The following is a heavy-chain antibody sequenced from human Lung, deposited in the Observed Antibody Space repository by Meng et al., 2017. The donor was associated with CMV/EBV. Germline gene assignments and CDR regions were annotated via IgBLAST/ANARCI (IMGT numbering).Heavy chain of an antibody. CDR2: ISYDGSNK. J-gene: IGHJ6*02. V-gene: IGHV3-30-3*01. Sequence: SXKISXAASGFTFSSYAMHWVRQAPGKGLEWVAVISYDGSNKYYADSVKGRFTISRDNSKNTLYLQMNSLRAEDTAVYYCARDWNVVVPAATYYYYVMDVWGQGXTVTVSS. CDR3: ARDWNVVVPAATYYYYVMDV. CDR1: GFTFSSYA. D-gene: IGHD2-2*01.